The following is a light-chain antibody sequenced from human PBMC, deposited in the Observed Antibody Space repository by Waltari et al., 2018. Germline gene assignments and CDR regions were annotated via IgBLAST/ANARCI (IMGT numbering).Light chain of an antibody. Sequence: NFVLTQPHSVSGSPGETVIISCTRSSGSIVNHYVQWYQQRPGSAPTTLIYEDNHRAPGVPVWVSGSIAGSSNSASLTSSGLKSEDEADYVCQSYDSTTQVCGTGTKVTVL. CDR2: EDN. J-gene: IGLJ1*01. CDR3: QSYDSTTQV. V-gene: IGLV6-57*03. CDR1: SGSIVNHY.